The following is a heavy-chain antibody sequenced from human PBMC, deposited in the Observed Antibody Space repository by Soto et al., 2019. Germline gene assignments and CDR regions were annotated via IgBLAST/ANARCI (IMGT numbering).Heavy chain of an antibody. D-gene: IGHD3-10*01. Sequence: QVQLVQSGPEVKMPGSSVKVSCKASGDTFNSYTINWVRQAPGQGLQWMGRTIPILAMSNYALKFQGRVTMTAHKSTTTAYIELSRLRCDDTAVYYCAASYGSGSRAFDYWGQGTLVTVSS. V-gene: IGHV1-69*02. CDR3: AASYGSGSRAFDY. CDR2: TIPILAMS. CDR1: GDTFNSYT. J-gene: IGHJ4*02.